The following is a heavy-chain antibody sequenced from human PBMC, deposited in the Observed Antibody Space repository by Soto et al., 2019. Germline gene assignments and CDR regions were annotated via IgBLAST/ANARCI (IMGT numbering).Heavy chain of an antibody. D-gene: IGHD3-3*01. V-gene: IGHV3-23*01. CDR2: ISYSGTTT. J-gene: IGHJ4*02. CDR3: AKRFTLFGEVKLSPDFDY. CDR1: GFTFSSHA. Sequence: EVQLLESGGGLVQPAGSLRLSCAASGFTFSSHAMGWVRQAPGKGLEWVSAISYSGTTTYYAESVKGRFTISRDNSKNTLYLQMNSLRVEDTAIYYCAKRFTLFGEVKLSPDFDYWGQGTLVTVSS.